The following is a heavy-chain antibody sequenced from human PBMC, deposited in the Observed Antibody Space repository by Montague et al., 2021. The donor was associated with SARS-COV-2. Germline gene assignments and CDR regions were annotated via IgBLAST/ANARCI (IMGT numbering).Heavy chain of an antibody. Sequence: SETLSLTCAVYGESFSDYFWTWIRQSPGRGLEWIAEINDRGITNYNWSLKSRVTISVDASKSQFSLQLRSVTVADTGVYYCARWDPQRSTLFGSRGKAANDYWGQGSVVTVSS. CDR2: INDRGIT. J-gene: IGHJ4*02. CDR3: ARWDPQRSTLFGSRGKAANDY. CDR1: GESFSDYF. D-gene: IGHD4-23*01. V-gene: IGHV4-34*01.